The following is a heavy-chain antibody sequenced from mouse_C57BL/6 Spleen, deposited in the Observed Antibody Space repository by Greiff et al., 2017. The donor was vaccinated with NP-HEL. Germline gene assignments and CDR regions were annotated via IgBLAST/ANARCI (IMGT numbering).Heavy chain of an antibody. V-gene: IGHV3-6*01. Sequence: VQLQQSGPGLVKPSQSLSLTCSVTGYSITSGYYWNWIRQFPGNKLEWMGYISYDGSNNYNPSLKNRISITRDTSKNQFFLKLNSVTTEDTATYYCARRNWDWFAYWGQGTLVTVSA. CDR3: ARRNWDWFAY. CDR1: GYSITSGYY. CDR2: ISYDGSN. D-gene: IGHD4-1*01. J-gene: IGHJ3*01.